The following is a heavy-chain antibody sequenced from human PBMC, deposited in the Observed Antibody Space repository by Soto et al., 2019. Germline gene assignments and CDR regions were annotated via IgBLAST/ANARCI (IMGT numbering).Heavy chain of an antibody. Sequence: ASVKVSCKASGYSFTSYGISWVRQAPGQGLEWMGWISAYNGNTNYAQKLQGRVTMTTDTSTSTAYMELRSLRSDDTAVYYCARNPSSSSSWWGYYYYYMDVWGKGTTVTVSS. J-gene: IGHJ6*03. V-gene: IGHV1-18*01. CDR2: ISAYNGNT. CDR3: ARNPSSSSSWWGYYYYYMDV. CDR1: GYSFTSYG. D-gene: IGHD6-13*01.